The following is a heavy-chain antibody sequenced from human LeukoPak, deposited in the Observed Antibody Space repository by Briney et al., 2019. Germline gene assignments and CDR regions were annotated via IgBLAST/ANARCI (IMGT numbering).Heavy chain of an antibody. CDR1: GGSISSYY. CDR2: IYYSGST. Sequence: SETLSLTCAVSGGSISSYYWSWIRQPPGKGLEWIGYIYYSGSTNYNPSLKSRVTISVDTSKNQFSLKLSSVTAADTAVYYCARDPGVYVGYWGQGTLVTVSS. CDR3: ARDPGVYVGY. J-gene: IGHJ4*02. D-gene: IGHD6-13*01. V-gene: IGHV4-59*01.